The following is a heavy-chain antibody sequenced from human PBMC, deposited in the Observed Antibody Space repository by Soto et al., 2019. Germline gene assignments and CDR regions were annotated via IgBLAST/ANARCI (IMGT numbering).Heavy chain of an antibody. Sequence: SETLSLTCTVSGGSISSYYWSWIRQPPGKGLEWIGYIYYSGSTNYNPSLKSRVTISVDTSKNQFSLKLSSVTAADTAVYYCARYGHQWLDAFDFWGQGTMVTVSS. V-gene: IGHV4-59*01. J-gene: IGHJ3*01. D-gene: IGHD6-19*01. CDR3: ARYGHQWLDAFDF. CDR1: GGSISSYY. CDR2: IYYSGST.